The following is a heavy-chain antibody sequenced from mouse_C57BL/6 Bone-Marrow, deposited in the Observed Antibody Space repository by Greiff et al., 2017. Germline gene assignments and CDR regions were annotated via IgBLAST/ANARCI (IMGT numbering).Heavy chain of an antibody. CDR1: GYTFTSYW. J-gene: IGHJ1*03. D-gene: IGHD1-1*01. CDR2: IHPNSGST. CDR3: AVITTVVESPHWYFDV. V-gene: IGHV1-64*01. Sequence: QVQLQQPGAELVKPGASVKLSCKASGYTFTSYWMHWVKQRPGQGLEWIGMIHPNSGSTNYNEKFKSKATLTVDKSSSPAYMQLSSLTSEDSAVYYCAVITTVVESPHWYFDVWGTGTTVTVSS.